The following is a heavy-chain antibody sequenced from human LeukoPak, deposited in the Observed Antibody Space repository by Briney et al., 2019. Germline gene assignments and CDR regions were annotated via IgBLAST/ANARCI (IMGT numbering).Heavy chain of an antibody. CDR2: IIPIFGTA. Sequence: SVKVSCKASGGTFSSYAISWVRQAPGQGLEWMGGIIPIFGTANYAQKFQGRVTITADESTSTAYMELSSLRSEDTAVYYCASAAGPYYYYYGMDVWGQGTTVTVSS. J-gene: IGHJ6*02. CDR1: GGTFSSYA. CDR3: ASAAGPYYYYYGMDV. V-gene: IGHV1-69*13. D-gene: IGHD6-13*01.